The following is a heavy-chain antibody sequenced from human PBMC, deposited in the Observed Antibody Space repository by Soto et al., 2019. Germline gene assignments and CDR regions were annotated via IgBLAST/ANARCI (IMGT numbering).Heavy chain of an antibody. V-gene: IGHV4-31*03. CDR3: ARERAVVGTGWFDP. CDR2: ISYRGNT. CDR1: SGSIINGSYY. Sequence: SECMSLTSTVSSGSIINGSYYWTWIRHHPRKGLEWIGYISYRGNTYYNPSLKSRLTISVDTSKNQFSLTLNSMTAADTAIYYCARERAVVGTGWFDPWGQGTLVTVSS. J-gene: IGHJ5*02. D-gene: IGHD6-19*01.